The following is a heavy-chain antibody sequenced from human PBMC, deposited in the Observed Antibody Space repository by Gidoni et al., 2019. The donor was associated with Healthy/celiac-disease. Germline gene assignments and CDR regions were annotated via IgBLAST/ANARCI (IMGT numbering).Heavy chain of an antibody. J-gene: IGHJ6*02. D-gene: IGHD2-2*01. CDR1: GGTFSGYA. V-gene: IGHV1-69*01. CDR2: IIPIFGTA. Sequence: QVQLVQSGAEVKKPGSSVKVACKASGGTFSGYAISWVRQAPGQGLEWMGGIIPIFGTANYAQKFQGRVTITADESTSTAYMELSSLRSEDTAVYYCARINQLLSINYYYYGMDVWGQGTTVTVSS. CDR3: ARINQLLSINYYYYGMDV.